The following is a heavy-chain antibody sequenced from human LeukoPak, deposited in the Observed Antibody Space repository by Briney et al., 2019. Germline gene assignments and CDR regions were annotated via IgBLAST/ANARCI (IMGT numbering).Heavy chain of an antibody. CDR3: ARTATDAFDI. D-gene: IGHD2-21*02. J-gene: IGHJ3*02. CDR1: GFTFISYW. CDR2: INADGSST. Sequence: GGSLRLSCAASGFTFISYWTHWVRQDPGKGLVWVSRINADGSSTSYAASVKGRFTISRDNAKNTLYLQMNSLRAEDTAVYYCARTATDAFDIWGQGTMVTVSS. V-gene: IGHV3-74*01.